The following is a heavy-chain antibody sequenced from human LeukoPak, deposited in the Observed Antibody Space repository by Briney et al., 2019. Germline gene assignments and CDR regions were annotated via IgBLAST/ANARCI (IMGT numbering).Heavy chain of an antibody. CDR1: GGTFSSYA. J-gene: IGHJ6*02. Sequence: SVKVSRKASGGTFSSYAISWVRQAPGQGLEWMGGIIPIFGTANYAQKFQGRVTITADESTSTAYMELSSLRSEDTAVYYCARSLIVVVPATPLYYYYYGMDVWGQGTTVTVSS. CDR3: ARSLIVVVPATPLYYYYYGMDV. D-gene: IGHD2-2*01. CDR2: IIPIFGTA. V-gene: IGHV1-69*13.